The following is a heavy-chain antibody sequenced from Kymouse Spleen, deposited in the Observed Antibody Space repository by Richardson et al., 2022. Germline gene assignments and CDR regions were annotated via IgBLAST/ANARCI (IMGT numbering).Heavy chain of an antibody. CDR3: ARRSYCTNGVCHAFDI. V-gene: IGHV3-33*01. Sequence: QVQLVESGGGVVQPGRSLRLSCAASGFTFSSYGMHWVRQAPGKGLEWVAVIWYDGSNKYYADSVKGRFTISRDNSKNTLYLQMNSLRAEDTAVYYCARRSYCTNGVCHAFDIWGQGTMVTVSS. CDR1: GFTFSSYG. J-gene: IGHJ3*02. D-gene: IGHD2-8*01. CDR2: IWYDGSNK.